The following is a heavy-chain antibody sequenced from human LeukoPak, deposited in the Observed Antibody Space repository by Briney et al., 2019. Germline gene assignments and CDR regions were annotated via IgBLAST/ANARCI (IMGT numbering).Heavy chain of an antibody. J-gene: IGHJ5*02. CDR3: AREGLGRWGRNNWFDP. D-gene: IGHD3-16*01. CDR2: INSDGSST. Sequence: GGSLRLSCAASGFTFSSYWMHWVRQAPGKGLVWVSRINSDGSSTSYGDSVKGRFTISRDNAKNTLYLQMNSLRAEDTAVYYCAREGLGRWGRNNWFDPWGQGTLVTVSS. V-gene: IGHV3-74*01. CDR1: GFTFSSYW.